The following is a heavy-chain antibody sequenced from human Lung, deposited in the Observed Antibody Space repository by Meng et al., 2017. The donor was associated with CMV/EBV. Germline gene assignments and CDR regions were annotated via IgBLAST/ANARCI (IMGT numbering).Heavy chain of an antibody. J-gene: IGHJ6*02. CDR1: GYTFSYYD. V-gene: IGHV1-8*01. CDR2: MNPNRGNT. Sequence: ASLKVSCKASGYTFSYYDIIWVRQASGQGLEWVGWMNPNRGNTAYAQKFQGRVTMTRDTSTSIAYMELSSLRSGDTAVYYCARGQVQCSTINCHDYRFSGMDVWGQETTVTVSS. CDR3: ARGQVQCSTINCHDYRFSGMDV. D-gene: IGHD2/OR15-2a*01.